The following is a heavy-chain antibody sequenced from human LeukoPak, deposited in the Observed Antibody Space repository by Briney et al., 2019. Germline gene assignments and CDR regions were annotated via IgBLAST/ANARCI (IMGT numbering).Heavy chain of an antibody. CDR3: ARDRVVVPATQGYYFDY. J-gene: IGHJ4*02. V-gene: IGHV3-33*01. Sequence: PGGSLSLTCAASGFTFSSYAMHWVRQAPGKGLEWVAVIWYDGSNKYYADSVKGRFTISRDNSKNTLYLQMNGLRAEDTAVYYCARDRVVVPATQGYYFDYGGQGTLVTVSS. CDR1: GFTFSSYA. CDR2: IWYDGSNK. D-gene: IGHD2-21*02.